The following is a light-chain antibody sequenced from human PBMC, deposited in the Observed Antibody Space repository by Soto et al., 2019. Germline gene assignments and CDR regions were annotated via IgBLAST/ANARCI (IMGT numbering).Light chain of an antibody. J-gene: IGKJ1*01. V-gene: IGKV1-5*01. CDR2: DAS. Sequence: DIQMTQFPSTLSASVGDRVTLTCRASRSISSWLVWYQQKPGKAPNLLIYDASSLESGVPSRFSGSGSGTEFTLTISSLQPEDFATYYCLQYSTYTWTFGQGTKVEIK. CDR3: LQYSTYTWT. CDR1: RSISSW.